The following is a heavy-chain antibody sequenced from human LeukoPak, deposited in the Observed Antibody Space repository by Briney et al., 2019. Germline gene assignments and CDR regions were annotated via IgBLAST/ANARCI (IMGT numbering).Heavy chain of an antibody. D-gene: IGHD5-18*01. CDR1: GYSFTSYW. J-gene: IGHJ5*02. CDR3: ARWVDTAMVYNWFDP. Sequence: GESLKISCEGSGYSFTSYWIGWVRQMPGKGLEWMGIIYPGDSDTRYSPSFQGQVTISADKSISTAYLQWSSLKASDTAMYYCARWVDTAMVYNWFDPWGQGTLVTVSS. CDR2: IYPGDSDT. V-gene: IGHV5-51*01.